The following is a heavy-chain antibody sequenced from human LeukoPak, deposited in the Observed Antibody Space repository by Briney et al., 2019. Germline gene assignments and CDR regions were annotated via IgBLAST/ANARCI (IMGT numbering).Heavy chain of an antibody. CDR2: IYYSGST. D-gene: IGHD6-13*01. J-gene: IGHJ5*02. Sequence: SETLSLTCTVSGGSISSSSYYWGWIRQPPGKGLEWIGSIYYSGSTYYNPSLKSRVTISVDTSKNQFSLKLSSVPAADTAVYYCARRGSSSWRPIGWFDPWGQGTLVTVSS. CDR3: ARRGSSSWRPIGWFDP. V-gene: IGHV4-39*01. CDR1: GGSISSSSYY.